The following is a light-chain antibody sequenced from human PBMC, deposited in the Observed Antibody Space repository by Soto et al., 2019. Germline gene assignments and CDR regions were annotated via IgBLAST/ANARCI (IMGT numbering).Light chain of an antibody. CDR2: TSD. V-gene: IGLV1-44*01. Sequence: QSVLTQPPSASGTPGQRVTISCSGSSSNIGRNTVKWYRQLPGTAPKLLIGTSDQRPSGVPYRFYGSQSGSSASLAISGLQSEDEADYICAAWDDSLNAWAFGGGTKLTVL. CDR3: AAWDDSLNAWA. CDR1: SSNIGRNT. J-gene: IGLJ3*02.